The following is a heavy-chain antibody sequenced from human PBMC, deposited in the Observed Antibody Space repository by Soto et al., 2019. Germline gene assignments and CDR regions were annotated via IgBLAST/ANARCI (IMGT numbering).Heavy chain of an antibody. Sequence: ASVKVSCKASGYSFTAFFMHWVRQAPGQGLEWMGIINPSGGSTNFAQKFQGRVTMTWDTSTSTVQMDLSSLTSDDTAVYYCARAPYSTSSFFFDYWGQGTLVTVS. CDR3: ARAPYSTSSFFFDY. CDR2: INPSGGST. CDR1: GYSFTAFF. V-gene: IGHV1-46*01. J-gene: IGHJ4*02. D-gene: IGHD6-6*01.